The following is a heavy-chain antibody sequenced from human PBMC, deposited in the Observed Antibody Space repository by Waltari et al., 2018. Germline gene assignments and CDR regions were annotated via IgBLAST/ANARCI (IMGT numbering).Heavy chain of an antibody. Sequence: EVQLEESGGGLVQPGGSLRLSCAASGFTFSSYWMSWVRQAPGKGLEWVANIKQDGSEQYYVDSVKGRFTISRDNTKNSLYLHMNSLRAEDTAVYYCARASCSGGSCYSGVPIADGFDVWGQGTVVTVSS. CDR2: IKQDGSEQ. CDR3: ARASCSGGSCYSGVPIADGFDV. V-gene: IGHV3-7*03. J-gene: IGHJ3*01. D-gene: IGHD2-15*01. CDR1: GFTFSSYW.